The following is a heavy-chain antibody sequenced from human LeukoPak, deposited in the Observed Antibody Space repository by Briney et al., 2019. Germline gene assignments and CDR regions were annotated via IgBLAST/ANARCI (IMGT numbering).Heavy chain of an antibody. CDR3: ARGGYSGYDYDGYCYYGMDV. D-gene: IGHD5-12*01. Sequence: GGSLRLSCAASGFTFSSYWMHWVRQAPGKGLVWVSRINSDGSSTSYADSVKGRFTISRDNAKNTLYLQMNSLRAEDTAVYYCARGGYSGYDYDGYCYYGMDVWGQGTTVTVSS. CDR1: GFTFSSYW. J-gene: IGHJ6*02. CDR2: INSDGSST. V-gene: IGHV3-74*01.